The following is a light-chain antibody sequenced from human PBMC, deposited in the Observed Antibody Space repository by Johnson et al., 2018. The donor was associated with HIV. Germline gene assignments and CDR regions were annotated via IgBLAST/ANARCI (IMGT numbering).Light chain of an antibody. V-gene: IGLV1-51*02. CDR2: ENN. CDR3: GTWDNSLSAGV. CDR1: SSNIGNNY. Sequence: QSVLTQPPSVSAAPGQKVTISCSGSSSNIGNNYVSWYQQLPGTAPKLLIYENNKRPSGIPDRFSGSKSGTSATLGITGLQTGDEADYYCGTWDNSLSAGVFGSGTKCTVL. J-gene: IGLJ1*01.